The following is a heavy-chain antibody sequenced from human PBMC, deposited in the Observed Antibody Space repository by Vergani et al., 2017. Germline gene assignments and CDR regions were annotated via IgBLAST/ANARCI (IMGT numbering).Heavy chain of an antibody. Sequence: DVHLAESGGGFFQPGGSLRLSCSASGFSFNSYWMHWVRQVPGKGLLLVSRIKIDGSITAYADSVKGRFTISRDNAQNTLYLQMNSLRVEDTGVYYCARARCIEACYMSNGLDSWGQGTLVTVSS. V-gene: IGHV3-74*03. D-gene: IGHD2-8*01. CDR2: IKIDGSIT. CDR1: GFSFNSYW. J-gene: IGHJ5*01. CDR3: ARARCIEACYMSNGLDS.